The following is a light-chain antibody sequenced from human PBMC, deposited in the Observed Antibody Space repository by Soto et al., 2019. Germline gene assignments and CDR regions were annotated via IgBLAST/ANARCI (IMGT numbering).Light chain of an antibody. V-gene: IGLV1-40*01. CDR3: QSYDSSLSGVV. CDR2: GNS. J-gene: IGLJ2*01. Sequence: QSVLTQPPSVSGAPGRRVTISGTGSTPNIGAGYDVHWYQQLPGTAPKLLIYGNSNRPSGVPDRFSGSKSGTSASLAITGLQAEDEADYYCQSYDSSLSGVVFGGGTKVTVL. CDR1: TPNIGAGYD.